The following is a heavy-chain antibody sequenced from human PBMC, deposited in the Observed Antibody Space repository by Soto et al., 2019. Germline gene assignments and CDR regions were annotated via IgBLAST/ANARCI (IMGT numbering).Heavy chain of an antibody. CDR2: IYWNADR. J-gene: IGHJ4*02. Sequence: QITLKESCPTLVRPTPTLTLTCSLSGFSVSTNGVGVGWIRQPPGKALEWLALIYWNADRSSSPSLKKRVAITRETSKNQGVITMTHMDPVDTASYYCAHTEYDDTWGSHRHFDYWGQGNLVTVSS. CDR3: AHTEYDDTWGSHRHFDY. D-gene: IGHD3-16*02. CDR1: GFSVSTNGVG. V-gene: IGHV2-5*01.